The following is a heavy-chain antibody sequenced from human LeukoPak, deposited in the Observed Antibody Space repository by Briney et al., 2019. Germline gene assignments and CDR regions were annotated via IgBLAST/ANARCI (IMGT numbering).Heavy chain of an antibody. Sequence: ASVKVSCKASGYTFTGYYMHWVRQAPGQGLEWMGWINPNSGGTNYAQKFQGRVTMTRDTSISTAYMELSRLRSEDTAVYYCATAIRGSYRDDAFDIWGQGTMVTVSS. CDR1: GYTFTGYY. D-gene: IGHD1-26*01. V-gene: IGHV1-2*02. CDR3: ATAIRGSYRDDAFDI. CDR2: INPNSGGT. J-gene: IGHJ3*02.